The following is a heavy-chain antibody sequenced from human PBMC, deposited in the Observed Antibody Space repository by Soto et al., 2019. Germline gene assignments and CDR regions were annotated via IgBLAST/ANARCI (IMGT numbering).Heavy chain of an antibody. CDR1: GFTFSSYG. J-gene: IGHJ6*02. V-gene: IGHV3-33*01. D-gene: IGHD2-15*01. CDR3: ARGELLPRLWYYYYGMDV. CDR2: IWYDGSNK. Sequence: QVQLVESGGGVVQPGRSLRLSCAASGFTFSSYGMHWVRQAPGKGLEWVAVIWYDGSNKYYADSVKGRFTISRDNSKHTLYLQMNSLRAEDTAVYYCARGELLPRLWYYYYGMDVWGQGTTVTVSS.